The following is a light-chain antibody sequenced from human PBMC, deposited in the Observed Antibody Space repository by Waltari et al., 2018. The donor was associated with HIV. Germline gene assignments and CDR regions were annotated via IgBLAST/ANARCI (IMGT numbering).Light chain of an antibody. CDR2: EVS. CDR3: SSYTSRAVSTYV. J-gene: IGLJ1*01. Sequence: QSALTQPASVSGSPGQSITISCIGTSSDVGDYNYVSWYQQHPGKAPKVMIYEVSNRPSGISDRFSGSKSGNTASLTISGLQAEDEADYYCSSYTSRAVSTYVFGTGTKLTVL. V-gene: IGLV2-14*01. CDR1: SSDVGDYNY.